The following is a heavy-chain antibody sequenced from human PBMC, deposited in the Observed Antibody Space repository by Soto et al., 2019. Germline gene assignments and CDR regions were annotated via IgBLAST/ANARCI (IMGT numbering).Heavy chain of an antibody. CDR3: ARDYRIAAAGLDASDI. V-gene: IGHV1-18*01. CDR1: CYTFTSYG. D-gene: IGHD6-13*01. J-gene: IGHJ3*02. CDR2: ISAYNGNT. Sequence: GASVKVSCKASCYTFTSYGISWVRQAPGQGLEWMGWISAYNGNTNYAQKLQGRVTMTTDASTSTAYMELRSLRSDDTAVYYCARDYRIAAAGLDASDIWGQGTMVTGSS.